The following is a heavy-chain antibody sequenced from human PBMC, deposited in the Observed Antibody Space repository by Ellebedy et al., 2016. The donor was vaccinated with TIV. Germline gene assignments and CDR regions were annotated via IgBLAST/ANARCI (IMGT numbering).Heavy chain of an antibody. J-gene: IGHJ5*02. CDR3: ARRGSYGDYAVQINNWFDP. V-gene: IGHV3-7*01. CDR1: GFSFRSYW. CDR2: IYHGGSQQ. D-gene: IGHD4-17*01. Sequence: GESLKISCAASGFSFRSYWMSRVRQAPGKGLEWVANIYHGGSQQYYVDSVKGRFTISRDNAKNLLYLQMDSLRAEDTAVYYCARRGSYGDYAVQINNWFDPWGRGTLVTVSS.